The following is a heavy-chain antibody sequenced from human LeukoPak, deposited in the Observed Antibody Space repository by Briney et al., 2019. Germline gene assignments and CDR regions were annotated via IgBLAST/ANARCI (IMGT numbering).Heavy chain of an antibody. D-gene: IGHD2-15*01. CDR3: AREGSSFCSGGSCYPSGFDY. CDR2: INSDGSST. Sequence: PGGSLRLSCAASGFTFSCYWMHWVRQAPGKGLVWVSRINSDGSSTSYADSVKGRFTISRDNAKNTLYLQMNSLRAEDTAVYYCAREGSSFCSGGSCYPSGFDYWGQGTLVTVSS. CDR1: GFTFSCYW. V-gene: IGHV3-74*01. J-gene: IGHJ4*02.